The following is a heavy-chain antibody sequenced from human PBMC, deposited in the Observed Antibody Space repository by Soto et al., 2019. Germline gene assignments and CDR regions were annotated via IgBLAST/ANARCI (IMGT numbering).Heavy chain of an antibody. Sequence: SETLSLTCTVSGGSISSSSYYWGWIRQPPGKGLEWIGSIYYSGSTYYNPSLKSRVTISVDTSKNQSSLKLSSMTAADTAVYYCARDYWTGDRRYYFDYWGQGTLVTVSS. D-gene: IGHD2-8*02. CDR1: GGSISSSSYY. CDR2: IYYSGST. CDR3: ARDYWTGDRRYYFDY. V-gene: IGHV4-39*07. J-gene: IGHJ4*02.